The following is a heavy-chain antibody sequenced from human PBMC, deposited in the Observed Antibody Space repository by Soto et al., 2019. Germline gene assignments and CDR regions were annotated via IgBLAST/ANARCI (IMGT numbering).Heavy chain of an antibody. Sequence: PGGSLRLSCAASGFFFGSSAMNWVRQAPGKGLEWVSGISGSGGNPNYGDSMKGRFTISRDNAKNSLYLEMNSLRAEDTAVYYCARESEDLTSNFDYWGQGTLVTVSS. CDR2: ISGSGGNP. CDR1: GFFFGSSA. J-gene: IGHJ4*02. V-gene: IGHV3-21*06. CDR3: ARESEDLTSNFDY.